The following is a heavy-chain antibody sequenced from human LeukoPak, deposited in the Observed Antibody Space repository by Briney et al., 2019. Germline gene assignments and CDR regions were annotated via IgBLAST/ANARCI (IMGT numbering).Heavy chain of an antibody. CDR1: GFTFSSFG. CDR3: AKDSFYDYVWGTYRQYFDS. V-gene: IGHV3-23*01. Sequence: GGSLRLSCAASGFTFSSFGMSWVRQAPGKGPEWVSAISGGGVSTYYADSVKGRFTISRDKSKNTLYLQMNSLRAEDTAVYYCAKDSFYDYVWGTYRQYFDSWGQGTLVTDSS. D-gene: IGHD3-16*02. CDR2: ISGGGVST. J-gene: IGHJ4*02.